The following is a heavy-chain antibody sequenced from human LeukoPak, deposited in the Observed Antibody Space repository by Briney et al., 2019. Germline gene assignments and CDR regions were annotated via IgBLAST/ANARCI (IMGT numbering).Heavy chain of an antibody. Sequence: PSETLSLTCFVSGGSISSYYWSWIRQPAGKGLEWIGHIYSSGSTNYNPSLKSRVTMSVDTSKNQFSLKLSSVTAADTAVYYCARGHHSSSNWIRLDAFDIWGQGTMVTVSS. CDR3: ARGHHSSSNWIRLDAFDI. V-gene: IGHV4-4*07. CDR1: GGSISSYY. J-gene: IGHJ3*02. D-gene: IGHD2-2*01. CDR2: IYSSGST.